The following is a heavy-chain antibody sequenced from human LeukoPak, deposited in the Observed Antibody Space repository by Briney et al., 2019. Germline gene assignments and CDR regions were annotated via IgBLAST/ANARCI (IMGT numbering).Heavy chain of an antibody. CDR3: ARAFWSGPVFYGMDV. D-gene: IGHD2-8*02. J-gene: IGHJ6*04. CDR2: ISSTSSYI. CDR1: GFTFSNYN. V-gene: IGHV3-21*06. Sequence: GGSLRLSCAASGFTFSNYNFYWVRQAPGKGLEWVSSISSTSSYIYYADSVKGRFTISRDNAKNSLYLQMNSLRAEDTAVCYCARAFWSGPVFYGMDVWGKGTKVTVSS.